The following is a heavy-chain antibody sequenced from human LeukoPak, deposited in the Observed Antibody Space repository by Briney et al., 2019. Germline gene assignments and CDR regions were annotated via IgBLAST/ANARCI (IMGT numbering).Heavy chain of an antibody. Sequence: GGSLILSCAASGFNVSSNYMSWVRQAPGKGLEWVSVLYGAGSTYYADSVKGRFTISRRDSQNTLFLQMNSLRAEDTAVYYCARGGTPGFSTGRIDYWGQGTLVTVSS. J-gene: IGHJ4*02. D-gene: IGHD6-19*01. CDR1: GFNVSSNY. CDR2: LYGAGST. V-gene: IGHV3-53*04. CDR3: ARGGTPGFSTGRIDY.